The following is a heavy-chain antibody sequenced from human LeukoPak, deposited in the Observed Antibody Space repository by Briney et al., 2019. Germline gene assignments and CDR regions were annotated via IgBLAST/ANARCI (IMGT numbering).Heavy chain of an antibody. CDR3: ASAGLSGNYYDSSGDYGAFDI. CDR1: GFTFSSYA. D-gene: IGHD3-22*01. J-gene: IGHJ3*02. Sequence: GGSLRLSCAASGFTFSSYAMSWVRQAPGRGLEWVSAISGSGGSTYYADSVKGRFTISRDNSKNTLYLQMNSLRAEDTAVYYCASAGLSGNYYDSSGDYGAFDIWGQGTMVTASS. CDR2: ISGSGGST. V-gene: IGHV3-23*01.